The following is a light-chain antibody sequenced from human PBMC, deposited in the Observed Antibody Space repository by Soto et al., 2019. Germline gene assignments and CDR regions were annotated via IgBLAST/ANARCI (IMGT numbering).Light chain of an antibody. CDR2: GAS. V-gene: IGKV3-20*01. J-gene: IGKJ4*01. CDR3: QQYGSSLLT. Sequence: IVLTQSPGTLSLSPGERATLSCGASQSVTSSYLAWYQQKPDQDPRLHIYGASRRATGIQDRFSGSGSGTNFTLTISRLEPDDFAVYYCQQYGSSLLTFGGGTMVEIK. CDR1: QSVTSSY.